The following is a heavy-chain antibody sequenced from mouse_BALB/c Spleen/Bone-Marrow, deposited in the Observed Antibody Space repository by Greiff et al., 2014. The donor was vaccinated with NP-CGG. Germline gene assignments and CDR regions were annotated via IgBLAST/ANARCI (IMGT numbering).Heavy chain of an antibody. V-gene: IGHV14-3*02. CDR2: IDPANGIT. CDR1: GFNVKDTF. CDR3: ASSGNYEGGAMDY. Sequence: VQLQQSGAELVKPGASVKLSCTASGFNVKDTFMHWMKQRPEQGLEWNGRIDPANGITKYGPKFQGKATITTDTSSNTAYLQPSSLTSEDTAVYYCASSGNYEGGAMDYWGQGTSVTVSS. D-gene: IGHD2-1*01. J-gene: IGHJ4*01.